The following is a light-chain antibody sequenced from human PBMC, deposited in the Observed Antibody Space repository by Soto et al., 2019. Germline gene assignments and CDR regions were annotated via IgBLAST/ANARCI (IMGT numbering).Light chain of an antibody. V-gene: IGLV2-14*01. CDR1: SSDVGGYKY. J-gene: IGLJ2*01. Sequence: QSALTQPASVSGSPGPSITISCTGTSSDVGGYKYVSWYQQHPGKAPKLMIYEVSNRPSGVSNRFSGSKSGSTASLTISGLQAEDEADYYCSSYTSSSTPVVFGGGTKLTVL. CDR2: EVS. CDR3: SSYTSSSTPVV.